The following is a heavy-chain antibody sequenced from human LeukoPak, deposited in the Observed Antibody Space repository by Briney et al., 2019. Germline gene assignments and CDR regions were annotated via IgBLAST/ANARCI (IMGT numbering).Heavy chain of an antibody. CDR2: IYHSGST. Sequence: SETLSLTCAVSSYSISSGYYWGWIRQPPGKGLEWIGSIYHSGSTYYNPSLKSRVTISVDTSKNQFSLKLSSVTAADTAVNYYAGVHYCSSVSRYYYYYYMDVWGKGTTVTVSS. CDR3: AGVHYCSSVSRYYYYYYMDV. J-gene: IGHJ6*03. CDR1: SYSISSGYY. V-gene: IGHV4-38-2*01. D-gene: IGHD6-6*01.